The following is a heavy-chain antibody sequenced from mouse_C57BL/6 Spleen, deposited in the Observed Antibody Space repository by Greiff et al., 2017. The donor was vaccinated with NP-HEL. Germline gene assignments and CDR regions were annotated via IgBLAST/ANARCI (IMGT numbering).Heavy chain of an antibody. CDR1: GFTFSDYG. Sequence: EVKLMESGGGLVKPGGSLKLSCAASGFTFSDYGMHWVRQAPEKGLEWVAYISSGSSTIYYADTVKGRFTISRDNAKNTLFLQMTSLRSEDTAMYYCARENGSSWYFDVWGTGTTVTVSS. D-gene: IGHD1-1*01. CDR3: ARENGSSWYFDV. J-gene: IGHJ1*03. V-gene: IGHV5-17*01. CDR2: ISSGSSTI.